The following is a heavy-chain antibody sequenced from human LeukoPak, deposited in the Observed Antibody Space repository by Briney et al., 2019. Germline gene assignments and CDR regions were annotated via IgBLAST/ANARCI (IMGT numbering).Heavy chain of an antibody. CDR2: ISGSGGST. V-gene: IGHV3-23*01. Sequence: PVGSLRLSCAASGFTFSSYAMSWVRQAPGKGLEWVSAISGSGGSTYYADSVKGRFTISRDNSKNTLYLQMNSLRAEDTAVYYCAKDQVVRGVSAFDYWGQGTLVTVSS. CDR3: AKDQVVRGVSAFDY. J-gene: IGHJ4*02. CDR1: GFTFSSYA. D-gene: IGHD3-10*01.